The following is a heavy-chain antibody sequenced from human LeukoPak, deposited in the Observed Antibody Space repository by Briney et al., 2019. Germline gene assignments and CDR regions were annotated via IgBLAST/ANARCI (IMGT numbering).Heavy chain of an antibody. V-gene: IGHV4-4*07. Sequence: SETLSLTCTVSGGSISSYYWSWIRQPVGKGLEWIGRIYTSGSTNYNPSLKSRVTMSVDTSKNQFSLKLSSVTAADTAVYYCARGNDFWRGFRTYYFDYWGQGTLVTVSS. CDR2: IYTSGST. J-gene: IGHJ4*02. CDR3: ARGNDFWRGFRTYYFDY. CDR1: GGSISSYY. D-gene: IGHD3-3*01.